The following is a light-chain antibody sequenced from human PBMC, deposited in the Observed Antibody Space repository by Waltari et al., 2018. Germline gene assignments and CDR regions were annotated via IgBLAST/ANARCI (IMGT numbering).Light chain of an antibody. CDR1: QCVLYSSNNKNY. J-gene: IGKJ1*01. CDR2: WAS. V-gene: IGKV4-1*01. Sequence: DIVMTQSPDSLAVSLGERATVNCKSSQCVLYSSNNKNYLAWYQQKPGQPHKLLIDWASTRESGVPDRFSGSGSGTDFTLTISSLQAEDVAVYYCQQYYTTPKTFGQGTKVAIE. CDR3: QQYYTTPKT.